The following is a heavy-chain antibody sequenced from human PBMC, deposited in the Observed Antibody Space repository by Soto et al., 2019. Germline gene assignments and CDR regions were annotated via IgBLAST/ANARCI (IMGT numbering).Heavy chain of an antibody. Sequence: QVQLVQSGAEVKKPGSSVKVSCEASGGTFSGHAISWVRQAPGQGPEWMGGLIPLFGTTQHAQNFQDRLTITADKSTSTAYMALTSLRFEDTAIYYCARGPNWGYRFDSSGQGTLVTVSS. D-gene: IGHD7-27*01. V-gene: IGHV1-69*06. CDR2: LIPLFGTT. CDR1: GGTFSGHA. CDR3: ARGPNWGYRFDS. J-gene: IGHJ5*01.